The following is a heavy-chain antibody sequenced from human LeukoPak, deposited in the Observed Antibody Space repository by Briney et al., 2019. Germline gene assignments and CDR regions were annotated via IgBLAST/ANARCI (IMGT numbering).Heavy chain of an antibody. V-gene: IGHV4-61*01. CDR3: ARVLVGAAYFDY. J-gene: IGHJ4*02. Sequence: SETLSLTCTVSGGSVSSGSYYWSWIRQPPGKGLEWIGYIYHSGSTNYNPSLKSRATISVDTSKNQFSLKLSSVTAADTAVYYCARVLVGAAYFDYWGQGTLVTVSS. D-gene: IGHD1-26*01. CDR1: GGSVSSGSYY. CDR2: IYHSGST.